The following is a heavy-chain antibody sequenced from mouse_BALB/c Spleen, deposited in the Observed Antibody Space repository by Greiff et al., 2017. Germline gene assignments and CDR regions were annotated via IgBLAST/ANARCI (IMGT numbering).Heavy chain of an antibody. CDR2: ISYSGST. Sequence: EVKLMESGPGLVKPSQSLSLTCTVTGYSITSDYAWNWIRQCPGNKLEWMGYISYSGSTSYNPSLKSRISITRDTSKNQFFLQLNSVTTEDTATYYCARSPFITTVVADYWGQGTTLTVSS. J-gene: IGHJ2*01. CDR1: GYSITSDYA. CDR3: ARSPFITTVVADY. D-gene: IGHD1-1*01. V-gene: IGHV3-2*02.